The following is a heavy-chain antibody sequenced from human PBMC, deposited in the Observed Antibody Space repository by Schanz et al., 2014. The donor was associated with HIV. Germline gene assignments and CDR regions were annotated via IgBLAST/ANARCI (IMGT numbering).Heavy chain of an antibody. CDR1: GYTFTSYD. V-gene: IGHV1-8*01. Sequence: QVHLVQSGAEVKKPGASVKVSCKASGYTFTSYDINWVRQATGQGLEWMGWMNPNSGNTGFAQKFQGRVTMTRNTSINTAYIAVSGLKSEDTAVYSCARNMSISNQWLRALYSNYGMDVWGQGTTVTVSS. J-gene: IGHJ6*02. D-gene: IGHD5-12*01. CDR2: MNPNSGNT. CDR3: ARNMSISNQWLRALYSNYGMDV.